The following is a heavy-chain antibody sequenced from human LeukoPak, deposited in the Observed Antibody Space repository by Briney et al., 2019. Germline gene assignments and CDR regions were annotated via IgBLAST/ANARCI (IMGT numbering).Heavy chain of an antibody. CDR3: ARDNRGGTLDY. D-gene: IGHD1-1*01. Sequence: GGSLRLSCETSGFIFSKYAMQWVRQAPGRGLEWVAVLWYDGSKEHCADSVKGRFTLSRDNARNTLYLQMNSLRAEDTAVYYCARDNRGGTLDYWGQGTLVIVSS. V-gene: IGHV3-33*01. CDR1: GFIFSKYA. CDR2: LWYDGSKE. J-gene: IGHJ4*02.